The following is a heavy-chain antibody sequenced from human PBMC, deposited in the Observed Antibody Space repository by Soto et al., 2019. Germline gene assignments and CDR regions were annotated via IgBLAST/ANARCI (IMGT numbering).Heavy chain of an antibody. Sequence: QLQLQESGPGLVKPSETLSLTCTVSGGSISSSSNHWGWIRQPPGKGLEWIGNIYYSENTYYNPSIKSRVTISVDTSKNQFALRLTSVTSADTAVYYCATHPPYGPLDHGGQGTLVTVSS. V-gene: IGHV4-39*01. D-gene: IGHD4-17*01. CDR2: IYYSENT. CDR1: GGSISSSSNH. CDR3: ATHPPYGPLDH. J-gene: IGHJ4*02.